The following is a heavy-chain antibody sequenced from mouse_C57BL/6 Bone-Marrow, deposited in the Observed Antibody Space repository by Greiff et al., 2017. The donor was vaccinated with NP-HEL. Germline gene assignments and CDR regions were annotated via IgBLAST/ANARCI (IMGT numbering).Heavy chain of an antibody. CDR2: IDPSDSYT. V-gene: IGHV1-69*01. D-gene: IGHD1-3*01. Sequence: QVQLQQPGAELVMPGASVKLSCKASGYTFTSYWMHWVKQRPGQGLEWIGEIDPSDSYTNYNQKFKGKSTLTVDKSSSTAYMQRSSLTYEDSAVYYCARWGLKPFAYWGQGTLVTVSA. CDR1: GYTFTSYW. CDR3: ARWGLKPFAY. J-gene: IGHJ3*01.